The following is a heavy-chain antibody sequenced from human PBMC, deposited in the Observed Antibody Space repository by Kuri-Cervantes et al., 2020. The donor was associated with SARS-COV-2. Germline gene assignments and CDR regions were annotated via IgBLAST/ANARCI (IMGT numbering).Heavy chain of an antibody. CDR2: ISTDTGNP. D-gene: IGHD2-2*01. CDR1: GYTFTRYA. CDR3: TRNGYPHCSRTSCFDF. V-gene: IGHV7-4-1*02. Sequence: ASVKVSCKASGYTFTRYAMDWVRQTPGQGLEWMGWISTDTGNPTYAQGFTGRFVFSLDTSVSTAYLQISSLQAEDTAIYYCTRNGYPHCSRTSCFDFWGQGTLVTVSS. J-gene: IGHJ4*02.